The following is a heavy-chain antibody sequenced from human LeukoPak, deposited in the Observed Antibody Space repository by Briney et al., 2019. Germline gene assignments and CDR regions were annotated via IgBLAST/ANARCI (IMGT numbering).Heavy chain of an antibody. J-gene: IGHJ4*02. CDR1: GGSISSYY. CDR3: ARHLDYGYYFDY. CDR2: IYYSGST. V-gene: IGHV4-59*08. Sequence: TSETLSLTCTVSGGSISSYYWSWIQQPPGKGLVWIGYIYYSGSTNYNPSLKSRVTISVDTSKNQFSLKLSSVTAADTAVYYCARHLDYGYYFDYWGQGTLVTVSS. D-gene: IGHD4-17*01.